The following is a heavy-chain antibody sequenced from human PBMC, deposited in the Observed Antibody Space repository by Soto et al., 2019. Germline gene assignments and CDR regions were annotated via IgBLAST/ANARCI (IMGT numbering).Heavy chain of an antibody. D-gene: IGHD6-19*01. J-gene: IGHJ6*02. Sequence: PGESLRLSCAASGFTFDDYAMHWVRQAPGKGVEWVSGISWNSGSIGYADSVKGRFTISRDNAKNSLYLQMNSLRAEDTALYYCAKGTVAGSCCYYYGMDVWGQGTTVTVSS. CDR2: ISWNSGSI. CDR1: GFTFDDYA. CDR3: AKGTVAGSCCYYYGMDV. V-gene: IGHV3-9*01.